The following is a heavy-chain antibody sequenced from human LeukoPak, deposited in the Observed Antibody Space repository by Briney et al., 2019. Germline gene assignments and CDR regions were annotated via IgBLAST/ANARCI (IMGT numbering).Heavy chain of an antibody. CDR2: IKQDGGEK. CDR3: AREKNRVVLTAPLQY. Sequence: GGSLRLSCAASGFIFSSYWMSWVRQAPGKGLEWVASIKQDGGEKYYVDSVEGRFTISRDNAKDSLFLQMNSLRPEDTAVYYCAREKNRVVLTAPLQYWGQGTLVTVSS. V-gene: IGHV3-7*01. J-gene: IGHJ4*02. D-gene: IGHD4/OR15-4a*01. CDR1: GFIFSSYW.